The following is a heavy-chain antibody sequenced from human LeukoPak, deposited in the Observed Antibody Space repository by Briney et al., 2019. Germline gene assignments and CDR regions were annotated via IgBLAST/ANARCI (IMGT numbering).Heavy chain of an antibody. V-gene: IGHV4-34*01. Sequence: SETLSLTCAVYGGSFSGYYWSWIRQPPGKGLEWIGEINHSGSTNYNPSLKSRVTISVDTSKNQFSLKLSSVTAADTAVYYCARRDPIVAAATTGGWFDPWGQGTLVTVSS. CDR1: GGSFSGYY. D-gene: IGHD6-13*01. J-gene: IGHJ5*02. CDR3: ARRDPIVAAATTGGWFDP. CDR2: INHSGST.